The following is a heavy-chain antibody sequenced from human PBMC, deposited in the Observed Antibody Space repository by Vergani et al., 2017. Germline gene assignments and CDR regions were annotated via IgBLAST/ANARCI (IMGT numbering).Heavy chain of an antibody. CDR3: AEDYGDYAGDAFDI. Sequence: QVQLQQWGAGLLKPSETLSLTCAVYGGSFSGYYWSWIRQPPGKGLEWIGEINHSGSTNYNPSLKSRVTISVDTSKNQFSLKLSSVTAADTAVYYCAEDYGDYAGDAFDIWGQGTMVTVSS. D-gene: IGHD4-17*01. J-gene: IGHJ3*02. CDR2: INHSGST. CDR1: GGSFSGYY. V-gene: IGHV4-34*01.